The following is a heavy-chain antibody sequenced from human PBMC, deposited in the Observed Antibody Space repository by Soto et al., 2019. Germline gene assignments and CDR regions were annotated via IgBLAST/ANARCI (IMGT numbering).Heavy chain of an antibody. D-gene: IGHD6-13*01. Sequence: QVQLQQWGAGLLKPSETLSLTCAVYGGSFSGYYWNWIRQPPGKGLEWIGEINHSGSTNYNPSFKSRVTILVDTSNNQCSLELSSVTAAGTAMYYCARARPYSRLFNWFDPWGQGTLVTVSS. J-gene: IGHJ5*02. CDR1: GGSFSGYY. CDR3: ARARPYSRLFNWFDP. V-gene: IGHV4-34*01. CDR2: INHSGST.